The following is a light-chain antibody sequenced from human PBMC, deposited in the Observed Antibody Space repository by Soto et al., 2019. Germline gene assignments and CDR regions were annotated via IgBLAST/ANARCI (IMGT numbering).Light chain of an antibody. CDR2: EVS. CDR3: SSYTSSSTLV. J-gene: IGLJ3*02. V-gene: IGLV2-14*01. Sequence: QSVLTQPASVSGSPGQSITISCTGTSSDVGNYNYVSWYQHHPGKAPKLIIFEVSHRPSGVSNRFSGSKSGNTASLTISGLQAEDEADYYCSSYTSSSTLVFGGGTKLTVL. CDR1: SSDVGNYNY.